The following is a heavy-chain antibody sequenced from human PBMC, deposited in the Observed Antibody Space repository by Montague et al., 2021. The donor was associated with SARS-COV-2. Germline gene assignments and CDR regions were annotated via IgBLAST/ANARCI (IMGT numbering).Heavy chain of an antibody. J-gene: IGHJ3*02. CDR3: ARGSGWMGNAFDI. D-gene: IGHD6-19*01. CDR2: IYYSGST. CDR1: GGSISSYY. Sequence: SETLSLTCTVSGGSISSYYWSWIRQPPGKGLEWIGYIYYSGSTNYNPSLKSRVTISVDTSKNQFSLKLSPVTAADTAVYYCARGSGWMGNAFDIWGQGTMVAVPS. V-gene: IGHV4-59*01.